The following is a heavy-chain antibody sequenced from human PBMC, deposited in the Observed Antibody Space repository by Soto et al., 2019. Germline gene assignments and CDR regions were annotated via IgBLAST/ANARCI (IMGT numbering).Heavy chain of an antibody. V-gene: IGHV3-30*18. CDR1: GFTSSSYG. CDR2: ISYDGSNK. J-gene: IGHJ5*02. Sequence: GSLRLSCAASGFTSSSYGMHWVRQAPGKGLEWVAVISYDGSNKYYADSVKGRFTISRDNSKNTLYLQMNSLRAEDTAVYYCAKGWNGNWFDPWGQGTLVTVSS. CDR3: AKGWNGNWFDP. D-gene: IGHD1-1*01.